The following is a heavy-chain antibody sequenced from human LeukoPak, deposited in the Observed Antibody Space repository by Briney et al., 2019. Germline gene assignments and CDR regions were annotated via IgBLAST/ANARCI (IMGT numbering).Heavy chain of an antibody. CDR2: ISAYNGNT. CDR1: GYTFTSYG. Sequence: GASVKVSCKASGYTFTSYGISWVRQAPGQGLEWMGWISAYNGNTNYAQKLQGRVTMTTDTSTSTAYMELRSLRSDHTAVYYCAREGIVLIGQYGMDVWGQGTTVTVSS. D-gene: IGHD2-8*01. J-gene: IGHJ6*02. V-gene: IGHV1-18*01. CDR3: AREGIVLIGQYGMDV.